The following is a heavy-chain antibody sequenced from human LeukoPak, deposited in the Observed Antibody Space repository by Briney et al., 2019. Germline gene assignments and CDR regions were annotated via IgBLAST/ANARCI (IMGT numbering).Heavy chain of an antibody. Sequence: SETLSLTCTVSGGSISSYYWSWIRQPPGKGLEWIGYIYYSGSTNYNPSLKSRVTISVDTSKNQFSLKLSSVTAADTAVYYCARDPHSSGWYYSDYWGQGTLVTVSS. J-gene: IGHJ4*02. CDR3: ARDPHSSGWYYSDY. V-gene: IGHV4-59*01. CDR1: GGSISSYY. D-gene: IGHD6-19*01. CDR2: IYYSGST.